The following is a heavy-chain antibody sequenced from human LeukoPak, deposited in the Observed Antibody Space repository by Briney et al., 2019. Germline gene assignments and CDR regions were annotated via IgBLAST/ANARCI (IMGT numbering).Heavy chain of an antibody. D-gene: IGHD2-21*02. CDR1: GSTFSSYG. J-gene: IGHJ4*02. V-gene: IGHV3-23*01. Sequence: GGTLRLSCAASGSTFSSYGMSWVRQAPGKGLEWVSAISGSGGSTYYADSVKGRFTVSRDNSKNTLYVQMKSLRAEDTAVYYCAKDFVVVPGNVNYFDYWGQGTLVTVSS. CDR2: ISGSGGST. CDR3: AKDFVVVPGNVNYFDY.